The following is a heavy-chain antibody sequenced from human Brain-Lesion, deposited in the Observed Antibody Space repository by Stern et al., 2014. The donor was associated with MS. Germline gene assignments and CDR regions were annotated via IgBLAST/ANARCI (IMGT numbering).Heavy chain of an antibody. CDR2: ISWNSGSI. CDR1: GFTFDNSS. CDR3: ARDITGSSAYFAY. V-gene: IGHV3-9*01. D-gene: IGHD1-14*01. J-gene: IGHJ4*02. Sequence: EVQLVQSGGDLVKPGGSLRLSCAAFGFTFDNSSMHWVRHAPRKGLEWVAGISWNSGSIGYADSVKGRFTTSRDNAYSSLYLQMNSLRPEDTALYYCARDITGSSAYFAYWGQGTLVTVSS.